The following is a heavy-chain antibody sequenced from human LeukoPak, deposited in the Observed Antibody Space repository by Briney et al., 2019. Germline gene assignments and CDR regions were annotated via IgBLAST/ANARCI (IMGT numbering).Heavy chain of an antibody. D-gene: IGHD1-26*01. V-gene: IGHV3-21*01. J-gene: IGHJ4*02. Sequence: GGSLRLSCAASGFTFSSYSMNWVRQAPGKGLEWVSSISSSSSYMYYADSVKGRFTISRDNAKNSLYLQMNSLRAEDTAVYYCARDSVGATGGLIYFDYWGQGTLVTVSS. CDR2: ISSSSSYM. CDR1: GFTFSSYS. CDR3: ARDSVGATGGLIYFDY.